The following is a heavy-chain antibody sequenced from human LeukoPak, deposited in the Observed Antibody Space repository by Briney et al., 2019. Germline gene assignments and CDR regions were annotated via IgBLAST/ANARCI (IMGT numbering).Heavy chain of an antibody. CDR2: IYYSAST. CDR1: GGSISSHY. Sequence: SETLSLTCTVPGGSISSHYWSWIRQPPGKGLEWIGYIYYSASTNYNPSLKSRVTISVDTSKNQFSLKLSSVTAADTAVYYCARDRGYLSSFDYWGQGTLVTVSS. CDR3: ARDRGYLSSFDY. V-gene: IGHV4-59*11. D-gene: IGHD3-10*02. J-gene: IGHJ4*02.